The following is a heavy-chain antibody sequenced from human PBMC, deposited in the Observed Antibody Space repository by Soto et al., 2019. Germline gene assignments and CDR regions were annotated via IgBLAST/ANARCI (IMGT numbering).Heavy chain of an antibody. V-gene: IGHV1-18*01. Sequence: GASVRVFCRASGYSFTRYCIGWVRQVPGQWRGWMGWISPYNGRTNYAQIVKGRVVITTDISTNTVYLELRSLRSDDSAIYYCGRCRTGSCAMEVWGQGTTDNVYS. CDR3: GRCRTGSCAMEV. J-gene: IGHJ6*02. CDR2: ISPYNGRT. D-gene: IGHD6-13*01. CDR1: GYSFTRYC.